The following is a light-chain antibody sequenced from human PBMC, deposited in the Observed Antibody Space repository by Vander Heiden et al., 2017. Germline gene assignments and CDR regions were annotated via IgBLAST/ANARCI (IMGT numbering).Light chain of an antibody. CDR3: QSYDSSLSGYWV. CDR2: GNS. V-gene: IGLV1-40*01. J-gene: IGLJ3*02. Sequence: QPVLPQPPSVSGAPGQRVTISCTGSSSNIGAGYDVHWYQQLPGTAPKLLIYGNSNRPSGVPDRFSGSKSGTSASLAIPGLQAEDEADYYCQSYDSSLSGYWVFGGGTKLTVL. CDR1: SSNIGAGYD.